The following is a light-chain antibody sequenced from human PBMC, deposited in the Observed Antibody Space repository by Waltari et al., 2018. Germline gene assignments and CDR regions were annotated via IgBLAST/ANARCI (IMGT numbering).Light chain of an antibody. CDR3: QQYNNWLPLT. V-gene: IGKV3-15*01. CDR1: QSITSN. Sequence: EIVLTQSPVILSVSPGERTTLSCRASQSITSNLAWYQQKPGQSPRLLIYGASIRAAGIPARFSGSGSGTEFTLTISSLQSEDFAVYYSQQYNNWLPLTFGGGTKVEIK. CDR2: GAS. J-gene: IGKJ4*01.